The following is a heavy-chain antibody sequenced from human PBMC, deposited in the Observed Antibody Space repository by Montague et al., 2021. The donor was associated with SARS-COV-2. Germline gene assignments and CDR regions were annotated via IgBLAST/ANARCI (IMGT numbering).Heavy chain of an antibody. CDR3: ARVGRAGYDILTGYYYYGMDG. CDR2: IYTSGST. D-gene: IGHD3-9*01. V-gene: IGHV4-4*07. J-gene: IGHJ6*02. CDR1: GGSISSYY. Sequence: SETLSLTCTVSGGSISSYYWSWIRQPAGKGLEWIGRIYTSGSTNYNPSLKSRVTMSVDTSKNQFSLKLSSVTAADTAVYYCARVGRAGYDILTGYYYYGMDGWGRGTTVTVSS.